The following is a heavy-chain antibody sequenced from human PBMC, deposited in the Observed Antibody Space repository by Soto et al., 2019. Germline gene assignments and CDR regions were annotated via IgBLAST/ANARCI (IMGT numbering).Heavy chain of an antibody. CDR2: IYPGDSDT. CDR3: ARRANSSGWIGFDY. J-gene: IGHJ4*02. V-gene: IGHV5-51*01. Sequence: PGESLKISCKGSGYSFTSYWIGWVRQMPGKGLEWMGIIYPGDSDTRYSPSFQGQVTIPADKSVSTAYLQWSSLKAPDTAMYYCARRANSSGWIGFDYWGQGTLVTVSS. CDR1: GYSFTSYW. D-gene: IGHD6-19*01.